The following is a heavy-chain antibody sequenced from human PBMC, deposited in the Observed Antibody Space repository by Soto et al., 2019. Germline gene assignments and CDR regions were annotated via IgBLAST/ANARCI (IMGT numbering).Heavy chain of an antibody. D-gene: IGHD3-22*01. CDR3: MLGSGWKDFDY. CDR2: INHSGST. V-gene: IGHV4-39*01. CDR1: GGSISSGGYY. J-gene: IGHJ4*02. Sequence: PSETLSLTCTVSGGSISSGGYYWSWIRQHPGKGLEWIGEINHSGSTNYNPSLKSRVTISVDTSKNQFSLKLSSVTAADTAVYYCMLGSGWKDFDYWGQGTLVTVSS.